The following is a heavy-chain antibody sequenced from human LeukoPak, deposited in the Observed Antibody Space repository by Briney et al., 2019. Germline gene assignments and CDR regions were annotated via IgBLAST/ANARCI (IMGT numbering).Heavy chain of an antibody. CDR1: GFTFRNFA. V-gene: IGHV3-33*03. J-gene: IGHJ4*02. D-gene: IGHD3-10*01. CDR2: IWYDGSNK. CDR3: AKGSFALGSGCSD. Sequence: GRSLRLSCAASGFTFRNFAMHWVRQAPGKGLEWVSVIWYDGSNKYYAGSVKGRFTISRDNSENTLYLQMNGLRAEDTAVYYCAKGSFALGSGCSDWGQGTLVTVSS.